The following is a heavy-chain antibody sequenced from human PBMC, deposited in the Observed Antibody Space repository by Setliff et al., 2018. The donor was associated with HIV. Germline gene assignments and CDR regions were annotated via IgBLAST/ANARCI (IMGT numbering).Heavy chain of an antibody. J-gene: IGHJ4*02. CDR2: MNPNSGNT. Sequence: ASVKVSCKASGYTFTNYAINWVRQAPGQGLEWMGWMNPNSGNTGYAQKFQGRLTLTTDESTSTAYMELRSLRSDDTAVYYCARVPLSGWLYFDYWGQGTLVTVSS. D-gene: IGHD6-19*01. CDR3: ARVPLSGWLYFDY. CDR1: GYTFTNYA. V-gene: IGHV1-8*03.